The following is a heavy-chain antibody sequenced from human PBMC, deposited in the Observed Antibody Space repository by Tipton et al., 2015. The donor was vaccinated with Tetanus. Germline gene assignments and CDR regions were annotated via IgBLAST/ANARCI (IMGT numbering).Heavy chain of an antibody. CDR2: IDPSGSTT. CDR3: ARHGGVDFDY. CDR1: GGSFSGNY. V-gene: IGHV4-34*01. D-gene: IGHD4-23*01. Sequence: TLSLTCAVYGGSFSGNYWSWIRQPPGKGLEWIGQIDPSGSTTDYNPSLKSRVFISVDTPKTQFSLTLSSMTAADTAVYYCARHGGVDFDYWGQGALVTVSS. J-gene: IGHJ4*02.